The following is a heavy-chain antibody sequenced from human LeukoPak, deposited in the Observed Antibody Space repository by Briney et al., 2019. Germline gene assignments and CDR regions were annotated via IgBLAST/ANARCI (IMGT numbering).Heavy chain of an antibody. J-gene: IGHJ4*02. CDR2: IWYDGSNQ. V-gene: IGHV3-33*01. CDR3: ARPPYYDIVIGPFDS. CDR1: GFTCKNNA. Sequence: GGSLRLFCVASGFTCKNNAMHWVRQAPGKGLEWVAVIWYDGSNQYYADSVKGRFTISRDNSKNTLYLEMNSLRAEDTAVYYCARPPYYDIVIGPFDSWGQGTLVTVSP. D-gene: IGHD3-9*01.